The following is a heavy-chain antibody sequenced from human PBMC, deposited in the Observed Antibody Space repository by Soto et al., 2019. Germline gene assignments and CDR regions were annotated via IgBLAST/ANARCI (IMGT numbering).Heavy chain of an antibody. J-gene: IGHJ4*02. CDR1: GFTFNDYA. V-gene: IGHV3-30*03. Sequence: GGSLRLSCVTSGFTFNDYAMYWVRQAPGQGLEWVAMISSDGHHQFYVDNLRGRFTVSRDNSKNTLFLQMNSLRPEDTAVYYCSRGTYYPQSSHLHAEYWGPGSLDTVSS. CDR2: ISSDGHHQ. CDR3: SRGTYYPQSSHLHAEY. D-gene: IGHD3-10*01.